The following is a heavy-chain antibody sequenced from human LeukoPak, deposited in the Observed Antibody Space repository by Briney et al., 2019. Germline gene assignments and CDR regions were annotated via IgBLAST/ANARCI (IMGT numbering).Heavy chain of an antibody. V-gene: IGHV4-30-2*01. CDR2: IYHSGST. Sequence: SETLSLTCTVSGGSISSGGYYCSWIRQPPGKGLEWIGYIYHSGSTYYNPSLKSRVTISVDKSKNQFFLKLSSVTAADTAVYYCARGDDGIDYWGQGTLVTVSS. CDR1: GGSISSGGYY. D-gene: IGHD1-1*01. CDR3: ARGDDGIDY. J-gene: IGHJ4*02.